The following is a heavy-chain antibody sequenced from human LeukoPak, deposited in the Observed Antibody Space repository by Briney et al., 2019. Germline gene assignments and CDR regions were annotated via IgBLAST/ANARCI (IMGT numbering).Heavy chain of an antibody. Sequence: ASVKVSCKASGGTFSSYAISWVRQAPGQGLEWMGGIIPIFGTANYAQKFQGRVTITADESTSTAYMELSSLRSEDTAVYYCATGPGYYYYMDVWGKGTTVTVSS. CDR2: IIPIFGTA. CDR3: ATGPGYYYYMDV. J-gene: IGHJ6*03. V-gene: IGHV1-69*13. CDR1: GGTFSSYA.